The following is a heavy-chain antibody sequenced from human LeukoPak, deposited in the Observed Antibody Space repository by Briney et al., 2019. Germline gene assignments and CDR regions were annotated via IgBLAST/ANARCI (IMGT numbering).Heavy chain of an antibody. Sequence: GGSLRLSCAASGFSFSSYAMTWVRQAPGRGPEWVSAIGPSSNNTYYADSVKGRFTVSRDNSKNTLYLQMNSLRAEDTAVYYCAKGGTGYNGAGGYYFDHWAREPWSPSPQ. D-gene: IGHD5-12*01. CDR1: GFSFSSYA. V-gene: IGHV3-23*01. CDR3: AKGGTGYNGAGGYYFDH. J-gene: IGHJ4*02. CDR2: IGPSSNNT.